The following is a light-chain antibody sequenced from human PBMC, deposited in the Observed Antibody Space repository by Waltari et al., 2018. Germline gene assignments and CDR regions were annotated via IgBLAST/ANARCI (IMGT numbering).Light chain of an antibody. Sequence: QSALTQPRSVSGSPGQSVTISCTGTSSAVGAYDYVSWYHQHPGQAPKFMTYDVHKRPAGVPDRFSGSKSGNTASLTISGLQAEDEADYYCCSFGGGYPVVFGGGTTLTVL. CDR3: CSFGGGYPVV. V-gene: IGLV2-11*01. CDR1: SSAVGAYDY. CDR2: DVH. J-gene: IGLJ3*02.